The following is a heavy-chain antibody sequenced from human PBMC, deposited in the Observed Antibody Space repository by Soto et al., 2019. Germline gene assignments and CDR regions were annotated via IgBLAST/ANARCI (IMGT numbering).Heavy chain of an antibody. Sequence: RHAPGQGLEWMGWISAYNGNTNYAQKLQGRVTMTTDTSTSTAYMELRSLRSDDTAVYYFSRYGDHRDLHPFPTRRSSDL. D-gene: IGHD4-17*01. V-gene: IGHV1-18*01. J-gene: IGHJ2*01. CDR2: ISAYNGNT. CDR3: SRYGDHRDLHPFPTRRSSDL.